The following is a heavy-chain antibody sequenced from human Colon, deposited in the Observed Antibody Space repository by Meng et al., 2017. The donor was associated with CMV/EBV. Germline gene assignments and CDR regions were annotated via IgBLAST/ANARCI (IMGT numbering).Heavy chain of an antibody. CDR2: IKQDGSLK. D-gene: IGHD1-14*01. J-gene: IGHJ5*02. CDR3: ARDDIRNSLFDT. Sequence: GESLKISCTASGFTFSGYWMNWVRQAPGKGLEWVANIKQDGSLKYYVDSVKGRFTISRDNAKNSLYLQMDSLRAEDTALYYCARDDIRNSLFDTWGQGTLVTVSS. CDR1: GFTFSGYW. V-gene: IGHV3-7*01.